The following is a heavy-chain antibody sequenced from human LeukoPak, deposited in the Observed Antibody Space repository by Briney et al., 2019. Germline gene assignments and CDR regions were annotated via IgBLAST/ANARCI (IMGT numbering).Heavy chain of an antibody. CDR2: IYYSGST. V-gene: IGHV4-39*01. CDR3: ARSIMITFGGVIPHYFDY. D-gene: IGHD3-16*02. J-gene: IGHJ4*02. CDR1: GGSISSSSYY. Sequence: SETLSLTXTVSGGSISSSSYYWGWIRQPPGKGLEWLGSIYYSGSTYYNPSLKSRVTISVDTSKNQFSLKLSSVTAADTAVYYCARSIMITFGGVIPHYFDYWGQGTLVTVSS.